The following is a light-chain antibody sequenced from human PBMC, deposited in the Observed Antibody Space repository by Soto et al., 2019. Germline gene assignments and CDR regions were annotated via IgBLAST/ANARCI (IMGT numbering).Light chain of an antibody. V-gene: IGLV2-8*01. CDR3: SSYASSSTL. CDR2: EVV. J-gene: IGLJ2*01. CDR1: KNDIGVYDF. Sequence: QSALTQPPSASGSPGQSVTISCTGTKNDIGVYDFVSWYQHHPGKAPRLIIYEVVQRPSGVPDRFSGSKSGNTASLTVSGLQAEDEADYYCSSYASSSTLFGGGTKVTVL.